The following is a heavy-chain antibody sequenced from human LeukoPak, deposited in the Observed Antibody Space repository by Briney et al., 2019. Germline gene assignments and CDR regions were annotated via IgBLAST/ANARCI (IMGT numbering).Heavy chain of an antibody. D-gene: IGHD6-13*01. CDR2: INPNSGGT. Sequence: GASVKVSCKASGYTFTGYYMHWVRQAPGQGLEWMGWINPNSGGTNYAQKFQGWVTMTRDTSISTAYMELSRLRSDDTAVYYCARSLAAAGTWWFDPWGQGTLVTVSS. CDR1: GYTFTGYY. J-gene: IGHJ5*02. V-gene: IGHV1-2*04. CDR3: ARSLAAAGTWWFDP.